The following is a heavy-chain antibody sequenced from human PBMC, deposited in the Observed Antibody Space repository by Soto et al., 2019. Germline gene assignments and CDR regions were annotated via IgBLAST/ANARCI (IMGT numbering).Heavy chain of an antibody. J-gene: IGHJ6*02. D-gene: IGHD2-2*01. Sequence: ASVKVSCKASGYTFTSYYMHWVRQAPGQGXEWMGIINPSGGSTSYAQKFQGRVTMTRDTSTSTVYMELSSLRSEDTAVYYCARDRGYCSSTSPCYGMDVWGQGTTVTVSS. CDR3: ARDRGYCSSTSPCYGMDV. CDR2: INPSGGST. V-gene: IGHV1-46*01. CDR1: GYTFTSYY.